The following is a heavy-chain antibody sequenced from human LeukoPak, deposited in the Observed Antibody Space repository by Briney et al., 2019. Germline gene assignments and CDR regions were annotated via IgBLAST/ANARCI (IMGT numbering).Heavy chain of an antibody. V-gene: IGHV4-30-4*01. CDR3: ATAPWDDYYGSGSYPDY. CDR2: IYYSGST. J-gene: IGHJ4*02. D-gene: IGHD3-10*01. Sequence: SETLSLTCTASGGSISSGDYYWSWIRQPPGTGLEWIGYIYYSGSTYYNPSPKSRVTISVDTSKNQFSLKLSSVTAADTAVYYCATAPWDDYYGSGSYPDYWGQGTLVTVSS. CDR1: GGSISSGDYY.